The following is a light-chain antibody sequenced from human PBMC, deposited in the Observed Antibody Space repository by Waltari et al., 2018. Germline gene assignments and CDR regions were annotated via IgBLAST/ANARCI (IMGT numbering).Light chain of an antibody. J-gene: IGKJ1*01. V-gene: IGKV1-39*01. Sequence: DIQMTQSPSSLSASVGDRVPITCRASQSISSYLNWYQQKPGKAPKLLIYAASSLQSGVPSRFSGSGSGTDFTLTISSLQPEYFATYDCQQSYSTWTFGQGTKVEIK. CDR1: QSISSY. CDR3: QQSYSTWT. CDR2: AAS.